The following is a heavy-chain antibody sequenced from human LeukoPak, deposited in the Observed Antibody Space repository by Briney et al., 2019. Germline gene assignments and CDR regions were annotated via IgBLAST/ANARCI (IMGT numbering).Heavy chain of an antibody. Sequence: GGSLRLSCAASGFTFTSYAMNWVRQAPGRGLEWVSAISGSGVSTYYADSVKGRFTISRDNSKNMLYLQMNSLRAEDTAVYYCARGVVAARFWFDPWGQGTLVTVSS. CDR2: ISGSGVST. V-gene: IGHV3-23*01. J-gene: IGHJ5*02. CDR3: ARGVVAARFWFDP. CDR1: GFTFTSYA. D-gene: IGHD2-15*01.